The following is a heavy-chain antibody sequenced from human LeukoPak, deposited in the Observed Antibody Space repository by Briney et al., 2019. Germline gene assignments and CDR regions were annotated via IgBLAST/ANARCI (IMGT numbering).Heavy chain of an antibody. Sequence: ASVKVSCKASGGTFSSYAISWVRQAPGQGLEWMGGIIPIFGTANYAQKFQGRVTITADESTSTAYMELSSLGSEDTAVYYCARGVSFSSSWYYFDYWGQGTLVTVSS. CDR3: ARGVSFSSSWYYFDY. CDR1: GGTFSSYA. J-gene: IGHJ4*02. V-gene: IGHV1-69*13. D-gene: IGHD6-13*01. CDR2: IIPIFGTA.